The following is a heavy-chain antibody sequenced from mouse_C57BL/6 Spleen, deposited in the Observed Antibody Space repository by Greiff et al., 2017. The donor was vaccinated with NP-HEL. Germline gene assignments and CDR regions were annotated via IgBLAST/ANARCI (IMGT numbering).Heavy chain of an antibody. CDR1: GYTFTDDY. CDR3: ARGYGSSYWYFDF. D-gene: IGHD1-1*01. V-gene: IGHV1-75*01. Sequence: VQLQQSGPELVKPGASVKISCKASGYTFTDDYINWVKQRPGQGLEWIGWIFPGSGSTYYNEKFKGKATLTVDKSSSTAYMLLSSLTSEDSAVYFCARGYGSSYWYFDFWGTGTTVTVSS. J-gene: IGHJ1*03. CDR2: IFPGSGST.